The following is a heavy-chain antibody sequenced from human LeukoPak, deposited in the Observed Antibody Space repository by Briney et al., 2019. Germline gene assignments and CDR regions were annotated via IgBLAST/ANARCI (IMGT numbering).Heavy chain of an antibody. V-gene: IGHV3-23*01. CDR2: ISGSGGST. J-gene: IGHJ6*03. CDR3: ARDGKELRGRSYYYYMDV. CDR1: GFTFSSYG. D-gene: IGHD1-26*01. Sequence: GGSLRLSCAASGFTFSSYGMSWVRQAPGKGLEWVSAISGSGGSTYYADSVKGRFTISRDNSKNTLYLQMNSLRAEDTAVYYCARDGKELRGRSYYYYMDVWGKGTTVTISS.